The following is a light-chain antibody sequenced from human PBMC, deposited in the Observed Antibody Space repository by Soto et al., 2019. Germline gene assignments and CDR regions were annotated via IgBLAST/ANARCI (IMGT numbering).Light chain of an antibody. V-gene: IGKV2D-29*01. CDR2: EVS. J-gene: IGKJ5*01. Sequence: DVVMTQTPLSLSVAPGQPASISCKSSQSLLHITGETFLFWYLQKPGQTPQLLIYEVSTRVSGVPDRFSGSGSGTDFRLEISRVETDDVGIYYCMQSTQLPPTFGQGTRLGI. CDR3: MQSTQLPPT. CDR1: QSLLHITGETF.